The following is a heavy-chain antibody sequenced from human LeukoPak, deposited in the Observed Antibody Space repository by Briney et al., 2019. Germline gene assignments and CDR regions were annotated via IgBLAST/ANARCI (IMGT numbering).Heavy chain of an antibody. CDR3: ARDVMVRGHNWFDP. Sequence: SVKVTCKASGGTFSSYAISWVRQAPGQELEWMGGIIPIFGTANYAQKFQGRVTITADKSTSTAYMELSSLRSEDTAVYYCARDVMVRGHNWFDPWGQGTLVTVSS. CDR1: GGTFSSYA. CDR2: IIPIFGTA. V-gene: IGHV1-69*06. D-gene: IGHD3-10*01. J-gene: IGHJ5*02.